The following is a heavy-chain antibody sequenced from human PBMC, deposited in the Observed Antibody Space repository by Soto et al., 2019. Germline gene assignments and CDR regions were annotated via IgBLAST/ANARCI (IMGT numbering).Heavy chain of an antibody. Sequence: PSETLSLTCTVSGGSISSSSYYWGWIRQPPGKGLEWIGSIYYSGSTYYNPSLKSRVTISVDTSKNQFSLKLSSVTAADTAVYYCARHTFPANPSGWYNNWFDPWGQGTLVPVSS. CDR3: ARHTFPANPSGWYNNWFDP. CDR1: GGSISSSSYY. D-gene: IGHD6-19*01. J-gene: IGHJ5*02. V-gene: IGHV4-39*01. CDR2: IYYSGST.